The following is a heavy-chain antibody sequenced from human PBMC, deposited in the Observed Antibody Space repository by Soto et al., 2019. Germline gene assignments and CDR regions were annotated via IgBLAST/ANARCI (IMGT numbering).Heavy chain of an antibody. CDR1: GFNVNSDY. CDR2: IYSDGST. J-gene: IGHJ6*02. V-gene: IGHV3-66*01. Sequence: EVQVVESGGDLVQPGGSLRLSCAASGFNVNSDYMNWVRQAPGKGLEWVSVIYSDGSTYYADSVKGRFSISRDNSKNMLNPEMSSLRAEDTAVYYCARDPGLRNGMSAWGQGTTVTVSS. CDR3: ARDPGLRNGMSA.